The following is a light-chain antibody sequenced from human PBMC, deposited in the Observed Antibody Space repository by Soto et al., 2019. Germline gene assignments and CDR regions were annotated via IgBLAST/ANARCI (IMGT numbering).Light chain of an antibody. J-gene: IGLJ1*01. CDR1: SSDVGSYNL. CDR2: EVS. V-gene: IGLV2-23*02. CDR3: CSYAGSSTFYV. Sequence: QSVLTQPASVSGSPRQSITISCTGTSSDVGSYNLVSWYQQHPGKAPKLMIYEVSKRPSGGSNRFSGSKSGNTASLTISGLQAEDEADYYCCSYAGSSTFYVFGTGTKVTVL.